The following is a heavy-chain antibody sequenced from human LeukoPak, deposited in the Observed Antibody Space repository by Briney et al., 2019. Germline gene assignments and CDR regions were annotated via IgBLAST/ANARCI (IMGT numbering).Heavy chain of an antibody. J-gene: IGHJ6*03. CDR2: ISYDGSNK. V-gene: IGHV3-30*04. Sequence: PGRSLRLSCAASGFTFSSYAMHWVRQAPGKGLEWVAVISYDGSNKYYADSVKGRFTISRDNSKNTLYLQMNSPRAEDTAVYYCARGEYGDYAYYYYMDVWGKGTTVTVSS. D-gene: IGHD4-17*01. CDR1: GFTFSSYA. CDR3: ARGEYGDYAYYYYMDV.